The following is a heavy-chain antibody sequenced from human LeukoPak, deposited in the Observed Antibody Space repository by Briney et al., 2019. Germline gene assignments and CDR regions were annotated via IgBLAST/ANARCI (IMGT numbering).Heavy chain of an antibody. CDR2: IYYSGST. CDR3: ARHSGSYLSEYFQH. J-gene: IGHJ1*01. D-gene: IGHD1-26*01. CDR1: GGSISSSSYY. Sequence: SETLSLTCTVSGGSISSSSYYWGWIRQPPGKGLEWIGSIYYSGSTYYNPSLKSRVTISVDTSKNQFSLKLSSVTAADTAVYYCARHSGSYLSEYFQHWGQGTLVTVSS. V-gene: IGHV4-39*01.